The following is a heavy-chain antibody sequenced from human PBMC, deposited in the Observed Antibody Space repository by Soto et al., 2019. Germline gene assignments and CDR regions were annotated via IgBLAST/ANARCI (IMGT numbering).Heavy chain of an antibody. CDR2: LSAHNGNT. CDR3: ARGRYGDY. D-gene: IGHD1-1*01. J-gene: IGHJ4*02. Sequence: QVHLVQSGAEVKKPGASVKVSCKGSGYAFTTYGITWVRQAPGQGLEWMGWLSAHNGNTNYAQKLQGRVTVARDTSTSTAYLELRSLRSDDTAVYYCARGRYGDYWGQGALVTVSS. CDR1: GYAFTTYG. V-gene: IGHV1-18*01.